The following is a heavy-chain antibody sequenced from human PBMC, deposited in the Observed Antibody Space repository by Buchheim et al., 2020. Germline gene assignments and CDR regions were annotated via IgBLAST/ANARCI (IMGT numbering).Heavy chain of an antibody. V-gene: IGHV3-49*03. D-gene: IGHD1-26*01. J-gene: IGHJ6*02. CDR2: IRSKAYGGTT. Sequence: EVQLVESGGGLVQPGRSLRLSCTASGFTFGDYAMSWFRQAPGTGLEWVGFIRSKAYGGTTEYAASVKGRFTISRDDSKSIAYQQMNSLKTEDAAVYYCTRVRGRSYQRRYYDYGMDVWGQGTT. CDR3: TRVRGRSYQRRYYDYGMDV. CDR1: GFTFGDYA.